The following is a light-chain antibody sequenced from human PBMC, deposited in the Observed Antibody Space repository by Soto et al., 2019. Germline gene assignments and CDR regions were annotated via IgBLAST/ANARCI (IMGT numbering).Light chain of an antibody. CDR1: SSDVGNYKY. V-gene: IGLV2-14*01. CDR3: FSYTSSGNYV. Sequence: QSALTQPASVSGSPGQSITISCTGTSSDVGNYKYVSWYQQHPGKAPKLMIYEVSNRPSGVSNRFSGSKSGNTASLTTSGLQAEDETDYYCFSYTSSGNYVLGTGTKVT. J-gene: IGLJ1*01. CDR2: EVS.